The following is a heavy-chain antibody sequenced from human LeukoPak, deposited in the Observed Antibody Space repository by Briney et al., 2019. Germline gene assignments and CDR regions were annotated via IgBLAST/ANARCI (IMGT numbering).Heavy chain of an antibody. J-gene: IGHJ4*02. CDR3: AASPYGDPPYYFDY. CDR2: ISAYNGNT. D-gene: IGHD4-17*01. Sequence: ASVKVSCKASGYTFTSYGISWVRQAPGQGLEWMGWISAYNGNTNYAQKLQGRVTMTTDTSTSTAYMELRSLRSEDTAVYYCAASPYGDPPYYFDYWGQGTLVTVSS. V-gene: IGHV1-18*01. CDR1: GYTFTSYG.